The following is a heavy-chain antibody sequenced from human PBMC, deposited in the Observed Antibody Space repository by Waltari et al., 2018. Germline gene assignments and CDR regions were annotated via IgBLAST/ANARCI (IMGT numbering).Heavy chain of an antibody. CDR2: IYYSGST. J-gene: IGHJ6*03. Sequence: QVQLQESGPGLVKPSETLSLTCTVSGGSISSYYWSWIRQHPGKGLGWIGDIYYSGSTTYNPSHKSRVTISLDTSKNHFSLKLSSVTAADTAVYYGAREGVGGGDCPTPDLCYYYMDVWGKGTTVTVSS. CDR1: GGSISSYY. CDR3: AREGVGGGDCPTPDLCYYYMDV. V-gene: IGHV4-59*01. D-gene: IGHD2-21*01.